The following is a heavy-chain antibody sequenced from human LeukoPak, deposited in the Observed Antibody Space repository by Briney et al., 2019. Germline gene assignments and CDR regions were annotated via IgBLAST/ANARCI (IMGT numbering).Heavy chain of an antibody. CDR2: IYFSGST. CDR1: GGSIRSGDHY. Sequence: PSETLSLTCSVSGGSIRSGDHYWSWIRQPPGKGLEWIGYIYFSGSTYYNPSLKSRVTISVDTSTSQFSLTLRSVTDADTAIYYCARYCSGTGCHGPFDSWGPGTLVTVSS. J-gene: IGHJ4*02. D-gene: IGHD2-2*01. CDR3: ARYCSGTGCHGPFDS. V-gene: IGHV4-30-4*01.